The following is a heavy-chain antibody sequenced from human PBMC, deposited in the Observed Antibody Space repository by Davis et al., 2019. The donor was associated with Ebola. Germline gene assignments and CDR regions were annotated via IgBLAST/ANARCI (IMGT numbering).Heavy chain of an antibody. J-gene: IGHJ6*02. D-gene: IGHD6-19*01. Sequence: MPSETLSLTCAVYGGSFSGYYWSWIRQPPGKGLEWIGEINHSGSTNYNPSLKSRVTISVDTSKNQFSLKLSSVTAADTAVYYCARSSGWYLRNYYYYYGMDVWGQGTAVTVSS. V-gene: IGHV4-34*01. CDR3: ARSSGWYLRNYYYYYGMDV. CDR1: GGSFSGYY. CDR2: INHSGST.